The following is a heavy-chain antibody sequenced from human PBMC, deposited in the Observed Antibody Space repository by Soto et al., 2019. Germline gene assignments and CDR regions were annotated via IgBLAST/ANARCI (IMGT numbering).Heavy chain of an antibody. D-gene: IGHD6-13*01. J-gene: IGHJ4*02. CDR2: INQSGST. CDR3: ARTYSSSWSPFDY. V-gene: IGHV4-34*01. Sequence: SETLSLTCAVYGGSFSGYYWTWIRQPPGTGLEWIGEINQSGSTNYNPSLKSRVTISVDTSKNHFSLKLSSVTAADTAVYYCARTYSSSWSPFDYWGQGTLVTVSS. CDR1: GGSFSGYY.